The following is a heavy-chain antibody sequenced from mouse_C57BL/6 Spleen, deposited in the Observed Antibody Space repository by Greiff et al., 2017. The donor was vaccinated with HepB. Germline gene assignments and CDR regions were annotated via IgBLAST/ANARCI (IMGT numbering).Heavy chain of an antibody. CDR3: ARDGFYYSNCDAMDY. V-gene: IGHV1-39*01. CDR2: INPNYGTT. J-gene: IGHJ4*01. D-gene: IGHD2-5*01. Sequence: VQLQESGPELVKPGASVKISCKASGYSFTDYNMNWVKQSNGKSLEWIGVINPNYGTTSYNQKFKGKATLPVAQSSSTAYMQLNSLTSEDSAVYYCARDGFYYSNCDAMDYWGQGTSVTVSS. CDR1: GYSFTDYN.